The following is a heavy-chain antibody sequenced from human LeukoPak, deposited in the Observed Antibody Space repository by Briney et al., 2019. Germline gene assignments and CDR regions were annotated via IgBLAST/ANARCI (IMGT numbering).Heavy chain of an antibody. Sequence: RASVQVSCKASGYTFTSYDINWVRQATGQGLEWMGWMNPNSGNTGYAQKFQGRVTMTRNTSISTAYMELSSLRSEDTAVYYCARGIRRYYYYGMDVWGQGTTVTVSS. J-gene: IGHJ6*02. CDR1: GYTFTSYD. V-gene: IGHV1-8*01. CDR2: MNPNSGNT. D-gene: IGHD5-18*01. CDR3: ARGIRRYYYYGMDV.